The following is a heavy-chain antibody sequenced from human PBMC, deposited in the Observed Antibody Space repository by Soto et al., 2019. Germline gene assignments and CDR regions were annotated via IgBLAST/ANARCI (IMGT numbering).Heavy chain of an antibody. V-gene: IGHV3-33*01. J-gene: IGHJ4*02. CDR2: IWYDGSNK. CDR3: AREGKWELTYGLDY. D-gene: IGHD1-26*01. CDR1: GFTFSSYG. Sequence: GGSLRLSCAASGFTFSSYGMHWVRQAPGKGLEWVAVIWYDGSNKYYADSVKGRFTISRDNSKNTLYLQMNSLRAEDTAVYYCAREGKWELTYGLDYWGQGTLVTVSS.